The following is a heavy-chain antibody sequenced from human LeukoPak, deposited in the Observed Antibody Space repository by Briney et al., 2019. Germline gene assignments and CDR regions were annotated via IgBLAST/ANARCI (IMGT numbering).Heavy chain of an antibody. D-gene: IGHD3-10*01. CDR1: GFTFSSYW. CDR2: IKQDGSEK. V-gene: IGHV3-7*03. CDR3: ARDYYGSGSYYPPFDP. J-gene: IGHJ5*02. Sequence: GGSLRLSCAASGFTFSSYWMSWVRQAPGKGLAWVANIKQDGSEKYYVDSVKGRFTISRDNAKNSLYLQMNSLRAEDTVVYYCARDYYGSGSYYPPFDPWGQGTLVTVSS.